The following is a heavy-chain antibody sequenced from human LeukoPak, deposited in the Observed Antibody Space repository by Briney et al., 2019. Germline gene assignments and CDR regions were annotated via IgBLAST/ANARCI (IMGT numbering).Heavy chain of an antibody. J-gene: IGHJ6*03. CDR2: ISGSGGST. Sequence: GGSLRLSCAASGFTFSSYAMSWVRQAPWKGLAWVSAISGSGGSTYYADSVKGRFTISRDNSKNTLYLQMNSLRAEDTAVYCCAKDGSMPWGDYMDVWGKGTTFTISS. V-gene: IGHV3-23*01. CDR1: GFTFSSYA. CDR3: AKDGSMPWGDYMDV. D-gene: IGHD2/OR15-2a*01.